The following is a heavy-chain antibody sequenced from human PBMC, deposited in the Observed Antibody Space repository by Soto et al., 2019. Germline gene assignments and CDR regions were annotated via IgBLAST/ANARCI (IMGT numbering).Heavy chain of an antibody. CDR2: IHYSGNT. CDR3: ARGHYDFRSGYFATIDY. J-gene: IGHJ4*02. CDR1: GGSISNYY. V-gene: IGHV4-59*08. Sequence: SETLSLTCTVSGGSISNYYWSWIRQPPGKGLEWIGYIHYSGNTKYNPSLKSRVTISADTSKDQFSLKLTSVTAADTAVYYCARGHYDFRSGYFATIDYRGQGTLVTVSS. D-gene: IGHD3-3*01.